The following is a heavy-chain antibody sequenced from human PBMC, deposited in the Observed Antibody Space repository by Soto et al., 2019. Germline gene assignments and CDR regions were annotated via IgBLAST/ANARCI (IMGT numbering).Heavy chain of an antibody. D-gene: IGHD2-15*01. J-gene: IGHJ4*02. CDR3: ARIDPTILSIDS. CDR1: GGSISRSNW. V-gene: IGHV4-4*02. CDR2: IYDTGTT. Sequence: PSETLSLTCAVSGGSISRSNWWICVRQPPGKGLEWIGEIYDTGTTNYNPSLKSRVIISVDKSKNQFSLRLSSVTAADTATYYCARIDPTILSIDSWCQGHLIPVSS.